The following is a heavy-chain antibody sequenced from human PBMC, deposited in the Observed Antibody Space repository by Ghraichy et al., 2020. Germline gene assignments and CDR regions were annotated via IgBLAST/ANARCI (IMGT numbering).Heavy chain of an antibody. CDR3: ARVMYNSGSYFDY. CDR2: VNPNSGST. J-gene: IGHJ4*02. CDR1: GDTVTSPH. V-gene: IGHV1-46*01. Sequence: ASVKVSCKAAGDTVTSPHTLWVLQAPVQGLEWMGIVNPNSGSTSYAQKFQGRVTVTRDTSTSTVYMELSSLRSEDTAVYYCARVMYNSGSYFDYWGQGTLVTVSS. D-gene: IGHD6-19*01.